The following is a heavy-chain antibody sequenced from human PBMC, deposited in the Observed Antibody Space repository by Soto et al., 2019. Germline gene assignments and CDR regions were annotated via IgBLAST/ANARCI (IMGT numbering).Heavy chain of an antibody. Sequence: RGSLRLSCAASGFTFSSYSMNWVRQAPGKGLEWVSSISSSSSYIYYADSVKGRFTISRDNAKNSLYLQMNSLRAEDTAVYYCARDKAVYYDFWSGYYDAFDIWGQGTMVTVSS. D-gene: IGHD3-3*01. V-gene: IGHV3-21*01. CDR2: ISSSSSYI. J-gene: IGHJ3*02. CDR1: GFTFSSYS. CDR3: ARDKAVYYDFWSGYYDAFDI.